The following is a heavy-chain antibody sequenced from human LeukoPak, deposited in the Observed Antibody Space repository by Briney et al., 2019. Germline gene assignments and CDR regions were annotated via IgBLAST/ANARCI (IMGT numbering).Heavy chain of an antibody. CDR3: AREFVLTIADYYGMDV. J-gene: IGHJ6*02. CDR2: INPSGGST. V-gene: IGHV1-46*01. Sequence: GSSVKVSCKASGYTFTSYYMHWVRQAPGQGLEWMGIINPSGGSTSYAQKFQGRVTMTRDTSTSTVYMELSSLRSEDTAVYYCAREFVLTIADYYGMDVWGQGTTVTVSS. CDR1: GYTFTSYY. D-gene: IGHD1-1*01.